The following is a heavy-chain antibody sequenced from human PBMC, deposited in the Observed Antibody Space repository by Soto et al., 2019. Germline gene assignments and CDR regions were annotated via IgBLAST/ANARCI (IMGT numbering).Heavy chain of an antibody. CDR2: INAGNGNT. D-gene: IGHD2-21*02. CDR3: ARSIVVVTALDY. V-gene: IGHV1-3*05. J-gene: IGHJ4*02. Sequence: QVQLVQSGAEEKKPGASVKVSCKASGYTFTSYAMHWVRQAPGQRLEWMGWINAGNGNTKYSQKFQGRVTITRDTCASTADMGLSSLRAEDTAVYYCARSIVVVTALDYWGQGTLVSVSS. CDR1: GYTFTSYA.